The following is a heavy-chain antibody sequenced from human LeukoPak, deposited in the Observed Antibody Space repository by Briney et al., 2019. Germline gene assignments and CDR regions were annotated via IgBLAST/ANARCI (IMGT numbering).Heavy chain of an antibody. Sequence: GESLKISCKGSGYGFTSYWIGWVRQMPGKGLEWMGIIYPGDSDTRYSPSFQGQVTISADKSISTAYLQWSSLKASDTAMYYCARLTHSGSYYYYYYMDVWGKGTTVTVSS. CDR2: IYPGDSDT. CDR3: ARLTHSGSYYYYYYMDV. V-gene: IGHV5-51*01. J-gene: IGHJ6*03. CDR1: GYGFTSYW. D-gene: IGHD1-26*01.